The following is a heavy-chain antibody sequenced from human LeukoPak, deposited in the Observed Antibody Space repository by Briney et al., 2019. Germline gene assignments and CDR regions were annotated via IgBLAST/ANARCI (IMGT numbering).Heavy chain of an antibody. J-gene: IGHJ6*03. CDR1: GFAFSTFA. D-gene: IGHD6-19*01. CDR3: TKEIHVAVAVGDYYYFYMEV. CDR2: INGGGNTT. Sequence: GGSLRLSCAASGFAFSTFAMGWVRQSPGKGLEWLSTINGGGNTTFYADSVKGRFTISRDNSKNTLYLHMDSLRPDDTAIYYCTKEIHVAVAVGDYYYFYMEVWGRGTAVTVSS. V-gene: IGHV3-23*01.